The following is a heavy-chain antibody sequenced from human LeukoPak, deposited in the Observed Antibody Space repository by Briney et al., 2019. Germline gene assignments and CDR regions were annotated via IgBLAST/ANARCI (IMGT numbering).Heavy chain of an antibody. D-gene: IGHD4-11*01. CDR1: GFTFTSSA. J-gene: IGHJ6*03. V-gene: IGHV1-58*01. Sequence: SVKVSCKASGFTFTSSAVQWVRQARGQRLEWIGWIVVGSGNTNYAQKFQERVTITRDMSTSTAYMELSSLRSEDTAVYYCAAVPFQDYSNQYYYYYYYMDVWGKGTTVTVSS. CDR2: IVVGSGNT. CDR3: AAVPFQDYSNQYYYYYYYMDV.